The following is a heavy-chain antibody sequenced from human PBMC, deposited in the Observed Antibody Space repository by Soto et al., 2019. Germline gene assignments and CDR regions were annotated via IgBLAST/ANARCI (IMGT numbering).Heavy chain of an antibody. CDR2: INHSGST. CDR3: ARVSGIYYYGMDV. D-gene: IGHD3-10*01. V-gene: IGHV4-34*01. CDR1: GGSFSGYY. Sequence: QVQLQQWGAGLLKPSETLSLTCAVYGGSFSGYYWSWIRQPPGKGLEWIGEINHSGSTNYNPSLKRRDTISVDTSKNQCSLKLSSVTAADTAVYYCARVSGIYYYGMDVWGQGTTVTVSS. J-gene: IGHJ6*02.